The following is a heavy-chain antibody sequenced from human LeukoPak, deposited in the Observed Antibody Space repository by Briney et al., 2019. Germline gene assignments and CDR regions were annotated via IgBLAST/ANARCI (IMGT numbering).Heavy chain of an antibody. CDR3: ARSAGGFVAMIVVVPPHYFDY. CDR1: GGSFSGYY. J-gene: IGHJ4*02. Sequence: PSETLSLTCAVYGGSFSGYYWSWIRQPPGKGLEWIGEINHSGSTNYNPSLKSRVTISVDTSKNQFSLKLSSVTAADTAVYYCARSAGGFVAMIVVVPPHYFDYWGQGTLVTVSS. CDR2: INHSGST. D-gene: IGHD3-22*01. V-gene: IGHV4-34*01.